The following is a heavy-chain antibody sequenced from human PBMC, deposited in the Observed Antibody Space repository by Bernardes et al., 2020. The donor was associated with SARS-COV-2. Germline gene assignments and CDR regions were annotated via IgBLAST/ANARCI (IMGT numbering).Heavy chain of an antibody. D-gene: IGHD4-17*01. CDR1: GFTFRDYT. J-gene: IGHJ5*01. CDR2: IWHEGSRE. Sequence: GGYLRRSSAASGFTFRDYTMHWVRRAPGKGLEWVAVIWHEGSREYYVDSVKGRFAISRDNSNNTLYLQMNNLGVEDTALYRCATEDGEWLESWGQGTLVTVSS. CDR3: ATEDGEWLES. V-gene: IGHV3-33*01.